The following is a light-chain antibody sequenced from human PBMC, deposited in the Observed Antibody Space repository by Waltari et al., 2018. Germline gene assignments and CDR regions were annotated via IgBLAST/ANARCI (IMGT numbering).Light chain of an antibody. CDR3: QQYYSTPWT. J-gene: IGKJ1*01. V-gene: IGKV4-1*01. CDR2: WAS. Sequence: DIVMTQSPDSLAVSLGERATINCKSSQSVLYSSNNKNYFTWYQQKPGQPPKLLIYWASTRESGVPDRCSGSGSGTEFTLTISSLQAEDVAVYYCQQYYSTPWTFGQGTKVEIK. CDR1: QSVLYSSNNKNY.